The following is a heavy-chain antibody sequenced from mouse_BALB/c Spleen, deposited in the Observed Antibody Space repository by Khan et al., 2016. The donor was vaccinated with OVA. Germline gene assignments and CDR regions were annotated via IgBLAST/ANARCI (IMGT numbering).Heavy chain of an antibody. Sequence: EVKLLESGPGLVKPSQSLSLTCTVTGYSITSDYAWNWIRQFPGNELEWMGFISYSGNTNYNPSLKSRISITRDTSEDQFFLQLNSVTTEDTATYSCARISGGDFDYWGQGTTLTVSS. CDR2: ISYSGNT. D-gene: IGHD4-1*01. J-gene: IGHJ2*01. CDR1: GYSITSDYA. CDR3: ARISGGDFDY. V-gene: IGHV3-2*02.